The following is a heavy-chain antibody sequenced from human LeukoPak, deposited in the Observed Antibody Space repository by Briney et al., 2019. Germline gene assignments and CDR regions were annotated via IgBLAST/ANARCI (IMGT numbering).Heavy chain of an antibody. CDR1: GFNFNIYH. V-gene: IGHV3-23*01. J-gene: IGHJ3*02. Sequence: PGGSLGLSCVASGFNFNIYHTTWVRQAPGEGLEWVSIITFSADTTYYADSVKGRFTISRDNSKNTLYLQMNSLRAEDTAVYYCAKKSQSRGRGAFDIWGQRTMVTVSS. D-gene: IGHD3-10*01. CDR2: ITFSADTT. CDR3: AKKSQSRGRGAFDI.